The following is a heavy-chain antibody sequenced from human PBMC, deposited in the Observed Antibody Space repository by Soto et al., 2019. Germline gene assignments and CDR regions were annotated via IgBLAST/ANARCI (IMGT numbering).Heavy chain of an antibody. CDR2: ISYDGSNK. V-gene: IGHV3-30*18. Sequence: GGSLRLSCAASGFTFSSYGMHWVRQAPGKGLEWVAVISYDGSNKYYADSVKGRFTISRDNSKNTLYLQMNSLRAEDTAVYYCAKGSPGELDRAYYYYMDVWGKGTTVTVSS. CDR1: GFTFSSYG. CDR3: AKGSPGELDRAYYYYMDV. J-gene: IGHJ6*03. D-gene: IGHD3-10*01.